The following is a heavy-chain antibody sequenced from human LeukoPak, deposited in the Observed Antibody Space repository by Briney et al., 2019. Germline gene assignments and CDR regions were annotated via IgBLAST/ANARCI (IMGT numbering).Heavy chain of an antibody. J-gene: IGHJ6*03. CDR1: GYTFTSYD. CDR3: ARKHSSGYYLRYYYYYMDV. Sequence: ASVKVSCKASGYTFTSYDINWVRQATGQGLEWMGWMNPNSGNTGYAQKFQGRVTITRNTSISTAYMELSSLRSEDTAVYYCARKHSSGYYLRYYYYYMDVWGKGTTVTVSS. CDR2: MNPNSGNT. D-gene: IGHD3-22*01. V-gene: IGHV1-8*03.